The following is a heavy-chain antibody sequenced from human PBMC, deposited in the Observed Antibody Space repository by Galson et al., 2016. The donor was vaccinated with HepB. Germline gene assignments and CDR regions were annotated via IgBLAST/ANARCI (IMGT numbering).Heavy chain of an antibody. CDR2: VLASGLST. D-gene: IGHD3-22*01. CDR1: GFIFRNYG. J-gene: IGHJ4*02. V-gene: IGHV3-23*01. Sequence: SLRLSCAGSGFIFRNYGMHWVRQAPGKGLEWVSAVLASGLSTYYAASVRGRFTISRDNSKNTLSLQMDSLRAEDTAVYYCAKGSSGYYYVSDHWGQGTLVIVSS. CDR3: AKGSSGYYYVSDH.